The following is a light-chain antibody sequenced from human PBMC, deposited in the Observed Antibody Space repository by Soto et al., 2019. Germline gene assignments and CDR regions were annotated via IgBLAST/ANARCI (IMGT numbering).Light chain of an antibody. CDR3: AAWDDSLGYV. V-gene: IGLV1-44*01. CDR2: SNN. Sequence: QSVLTQPPSASGTPGQRVTISCSGSSSNIGSNTVNWYQQLPGTAPKLLIYSNNQRPSGVPDRFSGPKSGTSASLAISGLQSEDEADYYCAAWDDSLGYVFGTGTKLTVL. J-gene: IGLJ1*01. CDR1: SSNIGSNT.